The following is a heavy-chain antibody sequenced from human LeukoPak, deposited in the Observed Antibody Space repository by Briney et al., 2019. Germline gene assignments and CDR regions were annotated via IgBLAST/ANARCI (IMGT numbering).Heavy chain of an antibody. V-gene: IGHV4-39*07. D-gene: IGHD6-6*01. CDR3: ARGRGYSSSSTEFDF. J-gene: IGHJ4*02. CDR2: IYYSGST. Sequence: SETLSLTCTVSGGSISRSSYYWGWIRQPPGKGLGWVGSIYYSGSTYYNPSLKSRVTISVDTSKNQFSLKLSPVTAADTAVYYCARGRGYSSSSTEFDFWGQGTLVTVSS. CDR1: GGSISRSSYY.